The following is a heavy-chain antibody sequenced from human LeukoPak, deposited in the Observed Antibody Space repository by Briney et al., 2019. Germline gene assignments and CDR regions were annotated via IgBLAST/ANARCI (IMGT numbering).Heavy chain of an antibody. D-gene: IGHD2-2*02. Sequence: PGGSLRLSCAASGFTFSSYSMNWVRQAPGKGPEWVSSISSGGSYIFYPDSVKGRFTISRDNAKKLLYLQMNSLRAEATAVYYCARSVPAAIKNDAFDIWGQGTMVTVSS. V-gene: IGHV3-21*01. CDR3: ARSVPAAIKNDAFDI. CDR1: GFTFSSYS. J-gene: IGHJ3*02. CDR2: ISSGGSYI.